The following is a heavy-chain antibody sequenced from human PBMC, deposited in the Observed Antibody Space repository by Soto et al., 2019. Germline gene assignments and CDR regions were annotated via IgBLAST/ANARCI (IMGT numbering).Heavy chain of an antibody. CDR2: ISASGDLK. V-gene: IGHV3-48*02. CDR3: ARDRSTALGVVTPIDH. CDR1: GFTLSPYS. Sequence: EVQLVESGGGLVQPGGSLRLSCEASGFTLSPYSMNWVRQVPGKGLEWISYISASGDLKYYADSVRGRFTISRDNFKNLLFLQMDSLRDDDTAMYFCARDRSTALGVVTPIDHWGQGTLVTVSS. D-gene: IGHD3-3*01. J-gene: IGHJ4*02.